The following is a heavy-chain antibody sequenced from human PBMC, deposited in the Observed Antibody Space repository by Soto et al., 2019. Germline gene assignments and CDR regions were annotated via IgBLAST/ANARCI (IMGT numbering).Heavy chain of an antibody. D-gene: IGHD2-2*01. CDR2: IYWDDDK. J-gene: IGHJ4*02. Sequence: QITLKESGPTLVKPTQTLTLTCTFSGFSLSTSGVRVGWIRQPPGKALEWLALIYWDDDKRYSPSLKSRLTITKDTTKTQVVLTMTNMDPVDTATYYCEHSRWVYCSTTSCPYSFDYWGQGTLVTVSS. CDR3: EHSRWVYCSTTSCPYSFDY. V-gene: IGHV2-5*02. CDR1: GFSLSTSGVR.